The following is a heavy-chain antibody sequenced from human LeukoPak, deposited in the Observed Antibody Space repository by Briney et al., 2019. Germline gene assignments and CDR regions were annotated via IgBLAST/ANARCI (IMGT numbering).Heavy chain of an antibody. Sequence: ASVKVSCKASGYTLTGYYMHWVRQAPGQGLEWMGWINPNSGGTNYAQKFQGRVTMTRDTSISTAYMELSRLRSDDTAVYYCARGGSYGSGWYHYWGQGTLVTVSS. CDR1: GYTLTGYY. J-gene: IGHJ4*02. V-gene: IGHV1-2*02. CDR2: INPNSGGT. D-gene: IGHD6-19*01. CDR3: ARGGSYGSGWYHY.